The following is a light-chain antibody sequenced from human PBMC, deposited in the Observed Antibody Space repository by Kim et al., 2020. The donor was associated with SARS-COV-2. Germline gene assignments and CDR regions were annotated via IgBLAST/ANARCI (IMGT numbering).Light chain of an antibody. Sequence: QSVLTRPPSASGTPGQRVTISCSGSSSNIGSNTVNWYQQLPGTAPKLLIYSNNQRPSGVPDRFSGSKSGTSASLAISGLQSEDEADYYRAAWDDSLNGWVFGGGTQLTVL. CDR3: AAWDDSLNGWV. V-gene: IGLV1-44*01. J-gene: IGLJ3*02. CDR1: SSNIGSNT. CDR2: SNN.